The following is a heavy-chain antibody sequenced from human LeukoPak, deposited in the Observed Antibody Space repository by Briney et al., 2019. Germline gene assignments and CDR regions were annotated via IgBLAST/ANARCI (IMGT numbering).Heavy chain of an antibody. CDR2: ISSSGSTI. CDR3: AGGYSGSYGDLDY. D-gene: IGHD1-26*01. V-gene: IGHV3-48*03. Sequence: GGSLRLSCAASGFTFSSYEMNWVRQAPGKGLEWVSYISSSGSTIYYADSAKGRFTISRDNAKNSLYLQMNSLRAEDTAVYYCAGGYSGSYGDLDYWGQGTLVTVSS. J-gene: IGHJ4*02. CDR1: GFTFSSYE.